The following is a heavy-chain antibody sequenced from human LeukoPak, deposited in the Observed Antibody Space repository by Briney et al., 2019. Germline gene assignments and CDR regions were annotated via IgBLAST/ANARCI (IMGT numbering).Heavy chain of an antibody. J-gene: IGHJ4*02. V-gene: IGHV3-23*01. CDR2: ISGSGAST. Sequence: TGGSLRLSCTASGFTFGDYAMSWVRQAPGKGLEWVSSISGSGASTYYADSVKGRFTISRDNSKNTLYLQMNSLRAEDTAVYYCAKDLGFIVGGGYWGQGTLVTVSS. D-gene: IGHD1-26*01. CDR3: AKDLGFIVGGGY. CDR1: GFTFGDYA.